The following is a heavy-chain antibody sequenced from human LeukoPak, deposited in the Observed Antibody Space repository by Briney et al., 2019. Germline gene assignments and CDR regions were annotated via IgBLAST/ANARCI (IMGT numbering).Heavy chain of an antibody. D-gene: IGHD2-2*01. J-gene: IGHJ5*02. CDR1: GYTFTSYA. V-gene: IGHV1-3*01. Sequence: ASVKVSCKASGYTFTSYAVHWVRQAPGQRLEWMGWINAGNGNTKYSQKFQDRVTFTRDTSASTAYMELSRLRSDDTAVYYCTRVEVPAAIWFDPWGQGTLVTVSS. CDR3: TRVEVPAAIWFDP. CDR2: INAGNGNT.